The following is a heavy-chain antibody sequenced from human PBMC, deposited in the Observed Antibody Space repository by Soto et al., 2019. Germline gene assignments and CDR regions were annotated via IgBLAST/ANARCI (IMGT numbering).Heavy chain of an antibody. CDR1: SSYK. CDR2: IIPIFGTA. D-gene: IGHD2-15*01. V-gene: IGHV1-69*01. CDR3: ARPLAVAATDYYFDY. Sequence: SSYKIRWVRQAPGQGLEWMGGIIPIFGTANYAQKFQGRVTITADESTSTAYMELSSLRSEDTAVYYCARPLAVAATDYYFDYWGQGTLVTVSS. J-gene: IGHJ4*02.